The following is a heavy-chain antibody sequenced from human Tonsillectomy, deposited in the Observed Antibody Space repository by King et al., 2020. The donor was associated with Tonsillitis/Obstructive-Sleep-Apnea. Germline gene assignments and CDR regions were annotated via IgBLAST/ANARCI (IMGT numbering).Heavy chain of an antibody. V-gene: IGHV5-51*01. D-gene: IGHD3-3*01. CDR1: GYSFTNYW. CDR2: IYPGDSET. Sequence: VQLVESGAEVKKPGESLKISCKGSGYSFTNYWIGWVRQMSGKGLEWMGIIYPGDSETRYSPSFEGQVTISADKSISTAYLQWGSLKASDTAIYYCARAYYDFWSGYVNAFDIWGQGTMVTVSS. J-gene: IGHJ3*02. CDR3: ARAYYDFWSGYVNAFDI.